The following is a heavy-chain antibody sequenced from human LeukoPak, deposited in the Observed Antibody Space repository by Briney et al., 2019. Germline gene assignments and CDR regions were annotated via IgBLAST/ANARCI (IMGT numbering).Heavy chain of an antibody. CDR1: GFPFSSLG. V-gene: IGHV3-23*01. CDR2: ISPGGPT. J-gene: IGHJ4*02. D-gene: IGHD5-12*01. CDR3: AKDGAWLRFDD. Sequence: PGGSLRLSCAGSGFPFSSLGMNWVCPAPGEGLEWVSGISPGGPTYYTDSVMGRFSISRDDSTNKFYLQMINLRAEDTAVYYCAKDGAWLRFDDWGQGILVTVSS.